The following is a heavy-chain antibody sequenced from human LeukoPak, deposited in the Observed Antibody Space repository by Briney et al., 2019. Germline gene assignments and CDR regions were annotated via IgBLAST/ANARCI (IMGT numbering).Heavy chain of an antibody. J-gene: IGHJ4*02. Sequence: SETLSLTCAVYGGSFSGYYWSWIRQPPGKGLEWIGEINHSGSTNYNPSLKSRVTISVDTSKNQFSLKLSSVTAADTAVYYCARGRLYYDSSGYHYWGQGTLVTVSS. CDR1: GGSFSGYY. CDR2: INHSGST. D-gene: IGHD3-22*01. CDR3: ARGRLYYDSSGYHY. V-gene: IGHV4-34*01.